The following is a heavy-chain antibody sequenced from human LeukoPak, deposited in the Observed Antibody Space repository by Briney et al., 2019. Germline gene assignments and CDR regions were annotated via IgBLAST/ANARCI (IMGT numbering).Heavy chain of an antibody. CDR3: ARWAVGADY. CDR2: INQDGTEK. CDR1: GFTFTTYW. D-gene: IGHD1-26*01. Sequence: GGSLRLSCAASGFTFTTYWMSWVRQAPGKGLEWVANINQDGTEKHYVDTVKGRFTISRDNAKNSLYLQMNSLRAEDTAVYYCARWAVGADYWGQGTVVTVSS. V-gene: IGHV3-7*01. J-gene: IGHJ4*02.